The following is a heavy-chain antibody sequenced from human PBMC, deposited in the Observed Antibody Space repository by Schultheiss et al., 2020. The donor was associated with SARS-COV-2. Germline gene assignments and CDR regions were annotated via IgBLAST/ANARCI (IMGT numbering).Heavy chain of an antibody. CDR3: ARDADYDFWSGYLY. Sequence: GGSLRLSCAASGFTFSSYGMHWVRQAPGKGLEWVAVISYDGSNKYYADSVKGRFTISRDNSKNTLYLQMNSLRDEDTAVYYCARDADYDFWSGYLYWGQGTLVTVSS. V-gene: IGHV3-30*12. J-gene: IGHJ4*02. CDR1: GFTFSSYG. D-gene: IGHD3-3*01. CDR2: ISYDGSNK.